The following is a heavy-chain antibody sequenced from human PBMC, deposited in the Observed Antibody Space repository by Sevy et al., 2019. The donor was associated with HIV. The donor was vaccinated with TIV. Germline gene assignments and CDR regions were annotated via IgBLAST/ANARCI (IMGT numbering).Heavy chain of an antibody. V-gene: IGHV4-38-2*02. J-gene: IGHJ3*01. CDR2: VDHTGNT. D-gene: IGHD3-9*01. Sequence: SETLSLTCTVSGYSISSGYLWGWIRQPPGKGLEWIECVDHTGNTYYNPSLKSRVTTSVDTSKNQFSLGLSSVTAADTAVYYCANFGRLLIINGDAFDVWGQGTMVTVSS. CDR1: GYSISSGYL. CDR3: ANFGRLLIINGDAFDV.